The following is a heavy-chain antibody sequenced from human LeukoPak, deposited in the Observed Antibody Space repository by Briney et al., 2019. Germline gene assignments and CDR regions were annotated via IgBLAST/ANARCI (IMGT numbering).Heavy chain of an antibody. V-gene: IGHV1-2*02. CDR3: ARGLIPDYDYVWGSYQPFDY. CDR1: GYTFTGYY. Sequence: ASVKVSCKASGYTFTGYYMHWVRQAPGQGLEWMGWTNPNSGGTNYAQKFQGRVTMTRDTSISTAYMELSRLRSDDTAVYYCARGLIPDYDYVWGSYQPFDYWGQGTLVTVSS. J-gene: IGHJ4*02. CDR2: TNPNSGGT. D-gene: IGHD3-16*02.